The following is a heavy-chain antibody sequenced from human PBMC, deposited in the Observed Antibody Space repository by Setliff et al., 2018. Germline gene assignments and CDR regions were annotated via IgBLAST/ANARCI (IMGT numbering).Heavy chain of an antibody. V-gene: IGHV3-7*03. CDR3: ARLVMRGTIDFFDN. Sequence: PWGSLRLSCAASGFRFNIYWMTWVRQAPGKGLEWVANIERDGSEKSYVDSVKGRFTISRDNAKNSVYLEMNGLRAEDTAVYYCARLVMRGTIDFFDNWGQGTLVTVSS. J-gene: IGHJ4*02. D-gene: IGHD1-1*01. CDR2: IERDGSEK. CDR1: GFRFNIYW.